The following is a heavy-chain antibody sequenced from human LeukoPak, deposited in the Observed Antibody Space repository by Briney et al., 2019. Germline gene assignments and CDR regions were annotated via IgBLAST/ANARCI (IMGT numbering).Heavy chain of an antibody. V-gene: IGHV3-48*01. D-gene: IGHD3-10*01. CDR3: AKAVMVRGVIEYFDY. J-gene: IGHJ4*02. CDR2: IGTSSTTI. Sequence: PGGSLRLSCAASGFTFSSYTMNWVRQPPGKGLEWVSNIGTSSTTIYYADSVKGRFTISRDNAKNSLYLQMNSLRAEDTAVYYCAKAVMVRGVIEYFDYWGQGTLVTVSS. CDR1: GFTFSSYT.